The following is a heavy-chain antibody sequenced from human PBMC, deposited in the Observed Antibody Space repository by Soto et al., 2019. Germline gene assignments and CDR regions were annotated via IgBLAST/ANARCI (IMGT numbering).Heavy chain of an antibody. CDR2: ISAYNGNT. CDR1: GYTFTSYG. CDR3: ARLRVAVAGSANWFDP. V-gene: IGHV1-18*01. D-gene: IGHD6-19*01. Sequence: QVQLVQSGAEVKKPGASVKVSCKASGYTFTSYGISWVRQAPGQGLEWMGWISAYNGNTNYAQKLQGRVTMTTDTXTXXAYMELRSLRSDDTAVYYCARLRVAVAGSANWFDPWGQGTLVTVSS. J-gene: IGHJ5*02.